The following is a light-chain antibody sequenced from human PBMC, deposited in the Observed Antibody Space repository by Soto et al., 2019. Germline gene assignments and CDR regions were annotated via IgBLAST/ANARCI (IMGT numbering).Light chain of an antibody. CDR2: KAS. CDR1: QSINTW. V-gene: IGKV1-5*03. J-gene: IGKJ1*01. CDR3: QQYQTYSQ. Sequence: DIQMTQSPSTLSASVGDRVTITCRASQSINTWLAWYPLKPGRAPKLLIYKASTLESGVSSRFSGSGSGTEFTLTISSLQPDDFATYYCQQYQTYSQFGQGTRVEIK.